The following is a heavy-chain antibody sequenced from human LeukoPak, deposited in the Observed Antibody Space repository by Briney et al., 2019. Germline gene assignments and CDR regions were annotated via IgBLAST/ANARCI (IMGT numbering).Heavy chain of an antibody. V-gene: IGHV3-11*01. CDR1: GFTFNIYY. J-gene: IGHJ4*02. D-gene: IGHD3-22*01. CDR3: AKDDPFDYCYDSSCSCLH. CDR2: ISSSGRTI. Sequence: PGGSLRLSCAASGFTFNIYYISWIRQAPGKGLEWVSYISSSGRTIFYADSVKGRFTISRDRSKNTLYLQMNSLRAEDTAVYYCAKDDPFDYCYDSSCSCLHWRRGTLVTVSS.